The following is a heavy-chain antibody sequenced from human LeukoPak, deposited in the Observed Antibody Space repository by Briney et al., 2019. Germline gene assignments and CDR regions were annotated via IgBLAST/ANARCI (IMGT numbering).Heavy chain of an antibody. CDR2: ISGSGGST. CDR1: DFTVSRNY. CDR3: TTGEMATADY. Sequence: GGSLRLSCAASDFTVSRNYMSWVRQAPGKGLEWVSAISGSGGSTYYADSVKGRFTISRDNSKNTLYLQMNSLRAEDTAVYYCTTGEMATADYWGQGTLVTVSS. D-gene: IGHD5-24*01. V-gene: IGHV3-23*01. J-gene: IGHJ4*02.